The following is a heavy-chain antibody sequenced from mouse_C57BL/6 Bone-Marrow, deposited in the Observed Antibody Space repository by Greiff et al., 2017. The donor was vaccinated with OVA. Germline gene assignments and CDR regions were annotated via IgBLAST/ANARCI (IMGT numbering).Heavy chain of an antibody. D-gene: IGHD3-2*02. CDR1: GYTFTDYN. Sequence: VQLQQSGPELVKPGASVKIPCKASGYTFTDYNMDWVKQSHGKSLEWIGDINPNNGGTIYNQKFKGKATLTVDKSSSTAYMELRSLTSEDTAVYCCARVQLRLHYYAMDYWGQGTSVTVSS. V-gene: IGHV1-18*01. CDR3: ARVQLRLHYYAMDY. CDR2: INPNNGGT. J-gene: IGHJ4*01.